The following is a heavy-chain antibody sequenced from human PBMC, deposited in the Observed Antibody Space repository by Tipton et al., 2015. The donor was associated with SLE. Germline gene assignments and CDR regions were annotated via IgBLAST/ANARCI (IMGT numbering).Heavy chain of an antibody. CDR2: IYYSGST. Sequence: TLSLTCSVSGGSISSYYWSWIRQPPGKGLEWVGYIYYSGSTKYNPSLKSRVTISVDTSKNHFSLKVTSVTAADTAVYYCAGLGPLANVGGSTYYHPLDVWGQGTTVTVSS. CDR1: GGSISSYY. V-gene: IGHV4-59*01. D-gene: IGHD3-22*01. CDR3: AGLGPLANVGGSTYYHPLDV. J-gene: IGHJ6*02.